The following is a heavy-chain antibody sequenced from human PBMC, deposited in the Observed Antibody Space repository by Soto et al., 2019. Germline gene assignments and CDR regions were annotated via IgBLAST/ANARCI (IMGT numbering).Heavy chain of an antibody. Sequence: QLQLQESGPGLVKPSETLSLTCTVSGGSISSSSYYWGWIRQPPGKGLEWIGSIYYSGSTYYNPSLKSRVTISVDTSKNQFSLKLSSVTAADTAVYYCARLEWDVWADWYFDLWGRGTLVTVSS. D-gene: IGHD3-16*01. CDR2: IYYSGST. V-gene: IGHV4-39*01. CDR1: GGSISSSSYY. J-gene: IGHJ2*01. CDR3: ARLEWDVWADWYFDL.